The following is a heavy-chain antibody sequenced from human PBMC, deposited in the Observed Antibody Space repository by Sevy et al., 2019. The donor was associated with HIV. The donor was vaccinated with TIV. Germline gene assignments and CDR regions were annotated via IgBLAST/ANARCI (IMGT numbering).Heavy chain of an antibody. Sequence: GGSLRLSCAASGFTFEDSAMHWVRQAPGKGLEWVSGISWNSATRGYADSVKGRFTISRDNAKNSLYLQMKSLRTEDTALYYCAKDTSRVVAGTGYFDYWGQGTLVTVSS. CDR1: GFTFEDSA. CDR2: ISWNSATR. D-gene: IGHD6-19*01. V-gene: IGHV3-9*01. J-gene: IGHJ4*02. CDR3: AKDTSRVVAGTGYFDY.